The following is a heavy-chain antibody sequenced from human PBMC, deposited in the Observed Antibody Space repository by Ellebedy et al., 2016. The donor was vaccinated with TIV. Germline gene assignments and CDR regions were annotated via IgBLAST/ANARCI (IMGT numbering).Heavy chain of an antibody. CDR1: GYTFTGYY. CDR2: INPNSGGT. D-gene: IGHD1-26*01. J-gene: IGHJ4*02. Sequence: ASVKVSCXASGYTFTGYYMHWVRQAPGQGLEWMGWINPNSGGTNYAQKFQGRVTMTRDTSISTAYMELSRLRSDDTAVYYCARVRVGATPCFDYWGQGTLVTVSS. V-gene: IGHV1-2*02. CDR3: ARVRVGATPCFDY.